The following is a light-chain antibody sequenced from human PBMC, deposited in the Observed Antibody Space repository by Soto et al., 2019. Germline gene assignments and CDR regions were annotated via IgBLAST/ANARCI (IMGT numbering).Light chain of an antibody. Sequence: DIQMTQSPSTLSASVGDRVTITCRASQSIHSWLAWYQQKPGKAPKLLIYKASSLESGVPSRFSGSGSGTEFTLTISSLQPDDFATYYCQQYISYPLTFGGGTKVEIQ. J-gene: IGKJ4*01. CDR2: KAS. CDR1: QSIHSW. CDR3: QQYISYPLT. V-gene: IGKV1-5*03.